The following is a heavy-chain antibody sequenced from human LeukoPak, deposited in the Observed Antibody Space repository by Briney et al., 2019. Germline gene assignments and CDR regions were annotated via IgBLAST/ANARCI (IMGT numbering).Heavy chain of an antibody. CDR2: ISFDGSNK. V-gene: IGHV3-30*18. D-gene: IGHD4-23*01. CDR3: AKELDYGGNSPFHY. J-gene: IGHJ4*02. Sequence: PGGSLTLSCTASRFTFSDYGMHWVRQAPGKGLEWVAFISFDGSNKYYEDSVKGRFTISRDNSKNTLYLQMNSLRTEDTAVYYCAKELDYGGNSPFHYWGQGTLVTVSS. CDR1: RFTFSDYG.